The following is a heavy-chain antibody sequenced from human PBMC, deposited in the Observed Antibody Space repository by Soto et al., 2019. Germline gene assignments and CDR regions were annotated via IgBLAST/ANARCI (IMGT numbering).Heavy chain of an antibody. J-gene: IGHJ4*02. V-gene: IGHV3-30*18. CDR1: GFTFSSYG. D-gene: IGHD2-15*01. Sequence: PGGSLRLSCAASGFTFSSYGMHWVRQAPGKGLEWVAVISYDGSNKYYADSVKGRFTISRDNSKNTLYLQMNSLRAEDTAVYYCAKDRRMLPSDYWGQGTLVTVSS. CDR3: AKDRRMLPSDY. CDR2: ISYDGSNK.